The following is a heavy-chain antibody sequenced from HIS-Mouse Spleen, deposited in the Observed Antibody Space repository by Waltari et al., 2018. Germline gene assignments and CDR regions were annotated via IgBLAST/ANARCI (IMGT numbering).Heavy chain of an antibody. CDR3: AREIQYSSSWYDWYFDL. CDR1: VGPSSSSSYY. J-gene: IGHJ2*01. D-gene: IGHD6-13*01. Sequence: QLQLQESGPGLVKPSETLSLTCTVPVGPSSSSSYYLGWFRQPPGKGLEWIGSIYYSGSTYYNPSLKSRVTISVDTSKNQFSLKLSSVTTADTAVYYCAREIQYSSSWYDWYFDLWGRGTLVTVSS. CDR2: IYYSGST. V-gene: IGHV4-39*07.